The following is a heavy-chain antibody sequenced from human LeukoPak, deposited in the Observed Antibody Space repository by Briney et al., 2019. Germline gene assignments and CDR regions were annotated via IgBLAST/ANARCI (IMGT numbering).Heavy chain of an antibody. CDR1: GGSFSGYY. CDR3: ARGVAVAGPTYYGMDV. V-gene: IGHV4-34*01. CDR2: IIHSGST. J-gene: IGHJ6*02. Sequence: SETLSPTCAVYGGSFSGYYWSWIRQPPGKGLEWIGEIIHSGSTNYNPSLKSRVTISLDTSKNQFSLKLSSVTAADTAVYYCARGVAVAGPTYYGMDVWGQGTTVTVPS. D-gene: IGHD6-19*01.